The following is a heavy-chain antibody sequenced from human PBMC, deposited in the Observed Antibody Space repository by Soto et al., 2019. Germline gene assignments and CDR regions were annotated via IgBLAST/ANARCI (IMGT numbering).Heavy chain of an antibody. CDR1: GFTFTRYS. J-gene: IGHJ4*02. CDR2: ISSTTNYI. CDR3: ARESEDLTSNFDY. V-gene: IGHV3-21*06. Sequence: GGSLRLSCASSGFTFTRYSMNLVRQAPGKGLEWVSSISSTTNYIYYGDSMKGRFTISRDNAKNSLYLEMNSLRAEDTAVYYCARESEDLTSNFDYWGQGTLVTVSS.